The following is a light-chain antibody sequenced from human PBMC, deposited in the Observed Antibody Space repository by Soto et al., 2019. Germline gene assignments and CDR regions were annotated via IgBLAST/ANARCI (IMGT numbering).Light chain of an antibody. J-gene: IGLJ2*01. V-gene: IGLV2-14*01. CDR3: SSFTSRSSLI. CDR1: MRDIGAYNL. CDR2: EVR. Sequence: QSALTQPASVSGSPGQSITIFCAGTMRDIGAYNLVSWYQQHPGRAPQLIIYEVRNRPSGSSFRFSGSKSGNTASLTISGLQAEDVADYYCSSFTSRSSLIFGGGTKLTVL.